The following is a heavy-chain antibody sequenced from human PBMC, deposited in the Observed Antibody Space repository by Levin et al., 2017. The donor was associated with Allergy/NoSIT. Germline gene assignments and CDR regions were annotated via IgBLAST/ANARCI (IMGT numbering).Heavy chain of an antibody. D-gene: IGHD3-9*01. CDR2: IRSKVNSYAT. CDR1: GFTFSGSA. V-gene: IGHV3-73*01. Sequence: PGGSLRLSCAASGFTFSGSAMHWVRQASGKGLEWVARIRSKVNSYATAYSASVKGRFTISRDDSKNTAYLQLNSLKTEDTAVYYCTRIAGDSGYALDVWGLGTMVTVSS. CDR3: TRIAGDSGYALDV. J-gene: IGHJ3*01.